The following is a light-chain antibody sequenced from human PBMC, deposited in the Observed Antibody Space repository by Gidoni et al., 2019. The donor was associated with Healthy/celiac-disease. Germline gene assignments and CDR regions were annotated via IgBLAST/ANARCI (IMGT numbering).Light chain of an antibody. CDR3: QQYNSYSTWT. CDR1: KSISSW. V-gene: IGKV1-5*03. Sequence: DIQMTQSPSTLSASVGDRVTITCRASKSISSWLAWYQQKPGTAPKLLIYKASSVESGVPSRFSGSGSGTEFTLTISSLQPDDVATYYCQQYNSYSTWTFGQGTKVEIK. CDR2: KAS. J-gene: IGKJ1*01.